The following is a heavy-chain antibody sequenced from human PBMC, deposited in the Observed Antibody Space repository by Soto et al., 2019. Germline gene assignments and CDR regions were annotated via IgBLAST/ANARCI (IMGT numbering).Heavy chain of an antibody. CDR3: ARELSQGYDFWSGYYIRKPYYYYGMDV. V-gene: IGHV3-21*01. CDR1: GFTFSSYS. Sequence: PGGSLRLSCAASGFTFSSYSMNWVRQAPGKGLEWVSSISSSSSYIYYADSVKGRFTISRDNAKNSLYLQMNSLRAEDTAVYYCARELSQGYDFWSGYYIRKPYYYYGMDVWGQGTTVTVSS. CDR2: ISSSSSYI. D-gene: IGHD3-3*01. J-gene: IGHJ6*02.